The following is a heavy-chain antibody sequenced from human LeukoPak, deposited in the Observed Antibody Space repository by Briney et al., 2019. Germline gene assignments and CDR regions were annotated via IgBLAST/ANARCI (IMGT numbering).Heavy chain of an antibody. V-gene: IGHV1-18*01. CDR3: ARDGRFLEWLLGYFDY. Sequence: ASVKLCCKASGYTFTSYGISWVRQAPGQGLEWMGWISAYNGNTNYAQKLQGRVTMTTDTSTSTAYMELRSLRSDDTAVYYCARDGRFLEWLLGYFDYWGQGTLVTVCS. CDR2: ISAYNGNT. D-gene: IGHD3-3*01. J-gene: IGHJ4*02. CDR1: GYTFTSYG.